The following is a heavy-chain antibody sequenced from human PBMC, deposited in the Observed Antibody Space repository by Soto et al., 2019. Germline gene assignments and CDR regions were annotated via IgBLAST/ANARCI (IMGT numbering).Heavy chain of an antibody. CDR3: ARAQPAVHCTDGVCYIGAGYGMDV. J-gene: IGHJ6*02. D-gene: IGHD2-8*01. CDR2: IGTAGDT. V-gene: IGHV3-13*01. Sequence: EVQLVESGGGLVQPGEYLRLSCAASGFTFSSYDMHWVRQPTGKGLEWVSTIGTAGDTYYPDSVKGRFTISRENAKNSLYLQMNSLRTGDTAVYYCARAQPAVHCTDGVCYIGAGYGMDVWGHGPTVTVSS. CDR1: GFTFSSYD.